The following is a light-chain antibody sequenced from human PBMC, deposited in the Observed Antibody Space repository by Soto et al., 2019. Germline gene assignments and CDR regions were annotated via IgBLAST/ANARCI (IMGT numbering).Light chain of an antibody. CDR1: QSVDSN. CDR3: QQYNVWPLN. Sequence: EIVMTQSPVTLSVSPGDRATLSCRASQSVDSNLAWYQQKPGHTPKLLIYVASTRATGIPARFSGSGSGTEFTLTISSLQSEDFAVYYCQQYNVWPLNFGGGTKVAFK. CDR2: VAS. J-gene: IGKJ4*01. V-gene: IGKV3-15*01.